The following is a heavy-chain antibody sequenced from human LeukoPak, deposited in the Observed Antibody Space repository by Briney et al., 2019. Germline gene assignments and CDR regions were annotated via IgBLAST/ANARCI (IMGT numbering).Heavy chain of an antibody. V-gene: IGHV3-23*01. CDR1: GFTFSSYA. J-gene: IGHJ3*02. CDR2: ISGSGGST. Sequence: SGGSLRLSCAASGFTFSSYAMSWVRQAPGKGLEWVSAISGSGGSTYYADSVKGRFTISRDNSKNTLYLQMNSLRAEDTAVYYCAKDSHAGGEMSATLWFGDPFSIWGQGTMVTVSS. D-gene: IGHD3-10*01. CDR3: AKDSHAGGEMSATLWFGDPFSI.